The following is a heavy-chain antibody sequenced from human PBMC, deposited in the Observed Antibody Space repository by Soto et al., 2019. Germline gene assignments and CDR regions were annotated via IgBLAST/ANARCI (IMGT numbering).Heavy chain of an antibody. CDR2: IYYSGST. V-gene: IGHV4-31*03. J-gene: IGHJ4*02. D-gene: IGHD3-22*01. CDR1: GGSISGGGYY. Sequence: SETLSLTCTVSGGSISGGGYYWSWIRQHPGKGLEWIGYIYYSGSTYYNPSLKSRVTISVDTSKNQFSLKLSSVTAADTAVYYCARDSSRYSSGYYDWGQGTLVTVSS. CDR3: ARDSSRYSSGYYD.